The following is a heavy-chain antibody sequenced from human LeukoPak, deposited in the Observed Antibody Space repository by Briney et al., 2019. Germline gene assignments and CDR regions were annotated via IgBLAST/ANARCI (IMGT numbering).Heavy chain of an antibody. J-gene: IGHJ4*02. CDR1: GLTFSSYG. Sequence: PGRSLRLSCAASGLTFSSYGTHWVRQAPGKGLEWVSYISSSGSTIYYADSVKGRFTISRDNAKNSLYLQMNSLRAEDTAVYYCARDSGIARMYYFGYWGQGTLVTVSS. CDR2: ISSSGSTI. D-gene: IGHD6-13*01. V-gene: IGHV3-48*04. CDR3: ARDSGIARMYYFGY.